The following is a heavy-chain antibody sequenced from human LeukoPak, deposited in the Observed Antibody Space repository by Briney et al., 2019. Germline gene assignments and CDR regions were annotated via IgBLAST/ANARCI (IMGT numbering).Heavy chain of an antibody. CDR1: GFSFSDYW. Sequence: PGGSLRLSCAVSGFSFSDYWMSWVRQAPGKGLEWVAFIRYDGSNKYYADSVKGRFTISRDNSKNTLYLQMNSLRAEDTAVYYCAKDQGYDFWSGYYPLDYWGQGTLVTVSS. V-gene: IGHV3-30*02. CDR3: AKDQGYDFWSGYYPLDY. CDR2: IRYDGSNK. J-gene: IGHJ4*02. D-gene: IGHD3-3*01.